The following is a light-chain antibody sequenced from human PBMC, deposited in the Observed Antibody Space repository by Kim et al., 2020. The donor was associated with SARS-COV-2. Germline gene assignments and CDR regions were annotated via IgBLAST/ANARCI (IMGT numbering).Light chain of an antibody. CDR3: AAWDGSLNHYV. Sequence: GPRVTITCFGSSSNIGHNPVNSYQHLPGTDPKLFIYTNNQRASGVPDRFSASKSGTSADLAISGVHSQDEAEYYCAAWDGSLNHYVFGTGTKVTVL. CDR2: TNN. CDR1: SSNIGHNP. V-gene: IGLV1-44*01. J-gene: IGLJ1*01.